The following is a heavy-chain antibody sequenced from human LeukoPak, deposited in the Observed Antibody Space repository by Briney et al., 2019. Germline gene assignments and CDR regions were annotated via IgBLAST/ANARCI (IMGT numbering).Heavy chain of an antibody. D-gene: IGHD3-22*01. CDR2: SYYRGST. CDR1: GGTICYGGYS. V-gene: IGHV4-30-4*07. J-gene: IGHJ6*03. CDR3: ASDREDDSSGYYYYYYYMDV. Sequence: PSETLSFTSSGYGGTICYGGYSWRWIRQPPGKRLEWNPNSYYRGSTYNNPSRKTRVTISVVTSTNKYSLKLSSVTAADTVVYYCASDREDDSSGYYYYYYYMDVWGKGTTVTVSS.